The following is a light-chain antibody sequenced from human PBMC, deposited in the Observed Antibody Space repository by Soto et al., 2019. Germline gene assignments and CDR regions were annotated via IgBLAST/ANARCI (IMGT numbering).Light chain of an antibody. CDR1: SSDIGAYDY. CDR2: DVT. V-gene: IGLV2-14*01. Sequence: QSALAQPASVSGSPGQSITISCTGSSSDIGAYDYVSWYQQRPVKAPKLMIFDVTNRPSGVSDRFSGSKSGNTASLTISGLQTDDEADYYCSSYTSSSTPYVFGTGTKVTVL. CDR3: SSYTSSSTPYV. J-gene: IGLJ1*01.